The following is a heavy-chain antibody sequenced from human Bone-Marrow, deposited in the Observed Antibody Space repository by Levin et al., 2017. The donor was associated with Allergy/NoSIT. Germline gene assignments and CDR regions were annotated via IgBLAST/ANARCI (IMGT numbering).Heavy chain of an antibody. CDR3: ARENVVVPAAIDSFYYALDV. CDR2: ITGSGSYI. D-gene: IGHD2-2*01. CDR1: GFTFSSYS. Sequence: LSLTCAASGFTFSSYSMNWVRQAPGKGLEWVSSITGSGSYIYYADSVKGRFTVSRDSAKNALYLQMNRLRAEDTAVYYCARENVVVPAAIDSFYYALDVWGQGTAVTVSS. V-gene: IGHV3-21*01. J-gene: IGHJ6*02.